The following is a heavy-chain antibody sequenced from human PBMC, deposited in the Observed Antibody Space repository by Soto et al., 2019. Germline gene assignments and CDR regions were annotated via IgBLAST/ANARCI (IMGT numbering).Heavy chain of an antibody. J-gene: IGHJ4*02. V-gene: IGHV3-23*01. D-gene: IGHD3-22*01. CDR2: ISSSGGTT. Sequence: EVQVLESGGNLVQPGGSLRLSCTASGFTFSNSAMSWVRQAPGKGLEWVSAISSSGGTTYYADSVKGRFTISRDNSKDTRYLQMNSLRADDTAVYYGAKRGYDSSGRPAGYFEYWGQGTLVTVSS. CDR3: AKRGYDSSGRPAGYFEY. CDR1: GFTFSNSA.